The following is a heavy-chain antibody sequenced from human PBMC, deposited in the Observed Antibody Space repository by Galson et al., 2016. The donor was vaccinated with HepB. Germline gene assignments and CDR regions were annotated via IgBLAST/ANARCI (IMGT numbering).Heavy chain of an antibody. D-gene: IGHD1-7*01. CDR2: IYYSGTT. CDR3: ARIRVTGTTFGMDV. V-gene: IGHV4-30-4*01. CDR1: GASISNGAYY. Sequence: TLSLTCTVSGASISNGAYYWSWIRQPPGKGLDCIGYIYYSGTTHYNPSLQSRLRMSIDTSRNQFTLKLNSVTAADTAVYFCARIRVTGTTFGMDVWGKGTTFIVSS. J-gene: IGHJ6*04.